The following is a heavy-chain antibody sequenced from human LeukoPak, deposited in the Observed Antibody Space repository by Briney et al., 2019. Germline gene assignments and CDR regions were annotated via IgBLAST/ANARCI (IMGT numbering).Heavy chain of an antibody. D-gene: IGHD1-26*01. CDR3: ARGVAIATARGNWFDP. V-gene: IGHV1-8*01. CDR1: GYSFTSYD. Sequence: ASVTVSCKASGYSFTSYDFHWVRQATGQGLEWMGWMDPHSGKTGYAQKFQGSVTMTRDHSVSTAYMEVSSLRSEDTAVYYCARGVAIATARGNWFDPWGQGPLVIVSS. J-gene: IGHJ5*02. CDR2: MDPHSGKT.